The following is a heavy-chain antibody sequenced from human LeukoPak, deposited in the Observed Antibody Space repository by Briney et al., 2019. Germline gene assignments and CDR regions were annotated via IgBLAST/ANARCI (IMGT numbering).Heavy chain of an antibody. Sequence: SETLSLTCTVSDYSINNPYYWGWLRQPPGKGLEWIAAIYYNGITLYNPSLNSRVAISVDTSKNQFSLKMTSGTAADTAVHYCARLAACNTALCGTARWQFDSWGQGTLVTVSS. CDR1: DYSINNPYY. D-gene: IGHD4-23*01. J-gene: IGHJ4*02. CDR2: IYYNGIT. CDR3: ARLAACNTALCGTARWQFDS. V-gene: IGHV4-38-2*02.